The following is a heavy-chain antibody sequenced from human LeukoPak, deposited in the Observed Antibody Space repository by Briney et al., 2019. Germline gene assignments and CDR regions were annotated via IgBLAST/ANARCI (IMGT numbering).Heavy chain of an antibody. V-gene: IGHV3-23*01. J-gene: IGHJ4*02. CDR1: GFTFSSYA. CDR2: ISGSGGST. CDR3: AKDRKVLWFGELNY. D-gene: IGHD3-10*01. Sequence: GGSLRLSCAASGFTFSSYAMSWVRQAPGKGLEWVSGISGSGGSTYYADSVKGRFTISGDNSKNTLYLQMNSLRAEDTAVYYCAKDRKVLWFGELNYWGQGTLVTVSS.